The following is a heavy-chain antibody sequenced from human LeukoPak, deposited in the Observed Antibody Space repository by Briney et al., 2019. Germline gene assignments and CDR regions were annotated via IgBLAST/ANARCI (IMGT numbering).Heavy chain of an antibody. V-gene: IGHV4-4*07. CDR1: GGSISSYY. CDR3: ARGSSSLRYFDWPGRLGY. CDR2: IESSGSS. D-gene: IGHD3-9*01. Sequence: SDTLSLTCTVSGGSISSYYWNWIRQPAGKGLEWIGRIESSGSSNYNPSLKSRVTMSVDTSKNQFSLKLNSVTAGGTAVYYCARGSSSLRYFDWPGRLGYWGQGTLVTVSS. J-gene: IGHJ4*02.